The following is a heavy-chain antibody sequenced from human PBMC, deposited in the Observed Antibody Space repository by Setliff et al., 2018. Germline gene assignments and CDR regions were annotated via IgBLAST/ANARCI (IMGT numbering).Heavy chain of an antibody. CDR3: ARDVCPYHYEGAFDI. Sequence: ASVKVSCKASGYTFTSHYMHWVRQAPGLGLEWMGTINPSSGRTSYAQNFQGRVTMTRDTSTSTVYMDMSSLRSEDTAVYYCARDVCPYHYEGAFDIWGQGTMGT. CDR1: GYTFTSHY. D-gene: IGHD3-22*01. J-gene: IGHJ3*02. CDR2: INPSSGRT. V-gene: IGHV1-46*01.